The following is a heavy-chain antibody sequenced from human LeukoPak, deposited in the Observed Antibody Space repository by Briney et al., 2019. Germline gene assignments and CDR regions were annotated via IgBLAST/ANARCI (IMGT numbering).Heavy chain of an antibody. J-gene: IGHJ4*02. Sequence: GASVKVSCKASGYTFTSYGISWVRQAPGQGLEWMGWISAYNGNTNYAQKLQDRVTMTTDTSTSTAYMELRSLRSDDTAVYYCARGVGATDATYPGARTLGYWGQGTPVTVSS. CDR2: ISAYNGNT. D-gene: IGHD1-26*01. CDR3: ARGVGATDATYPGARTLGY. CDR1: GYTFTSYG. V-gene: IGHV1-18*01.